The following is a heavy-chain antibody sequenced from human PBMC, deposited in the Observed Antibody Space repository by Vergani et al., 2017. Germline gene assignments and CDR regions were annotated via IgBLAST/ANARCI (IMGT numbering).Heavy chain of an antibody. CDR3: AREHDTMIVVVIRHSSEFRY. Sequence: QVQLVESGGGVVQPGRSLRLSCAASGFTFSSYAMHWVRQAPGKGLEWVAVISYDGSNKYYADSVKGRFTISRDNSKNTLYLQMNSLRAEDTAVYYCAREHDTMIVVVIRHSSEFRYWGQGTLVTVSS. V-gene: IGHV3-30-3*01. D-gene: IGHD3-22*01. J-gene: IGHJ4*02. CDR2: ISYDGSNK. CDR1: GFTFSSYA.